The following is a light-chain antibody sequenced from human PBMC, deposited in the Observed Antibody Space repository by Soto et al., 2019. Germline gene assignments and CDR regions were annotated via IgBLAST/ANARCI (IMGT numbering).Light chain of an antibody. V-gene: IGLV1-40*01. CDR3: QSYDSSLSGKI. J-gene: IGLJ2*01. Sequence: QSVLTQPPSVSGAPGQRVTISCTGSSSNIGAGYDVHWYQHLPGTAPKLLIYGNINRHSGVPDRFSASRAGASASLAITGLHAEDEADYYCQSYDSSLSGKIFGGGTQLTVL. CDR2: GNI. CDR1: SSNIGAGYD.